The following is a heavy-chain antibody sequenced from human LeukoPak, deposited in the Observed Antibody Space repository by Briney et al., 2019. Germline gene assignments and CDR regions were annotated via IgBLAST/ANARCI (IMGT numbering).Heavy chain of an antibody. D-gene: IGHD2-15*01. J-gene: IGHJ4*02. CDR2: ISYDGSDK. CDR1: GFTFNSYV. CDR3: AKDRRGSCNGGSCYCCDY. V-gene: IGHV3-30*02. Sequence: GGSLRLSCAASGFTFNSYVIHWVRQAPGKGLEWVAFISYDGSDKYYADSVKGRFTISIDNSSKTLYLQMSSLRAEETAVYYCAKDRRGSCNGGSCYCCDYWGKGPLVPVSS.